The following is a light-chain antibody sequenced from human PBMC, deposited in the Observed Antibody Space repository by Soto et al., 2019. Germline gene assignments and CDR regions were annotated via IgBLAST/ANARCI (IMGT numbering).Light chain of an antibody. J-gene: IGKJ1*01. CDR3: QQYTGSPWT. CDR2: GAS. CDR1: QCVSISQ. Sequence: PGERATLSCRASQCVSISQLAWYQQKPGQAPRRLIYGASSRATGIPDRFSGGGSGTDFSLTISRLEPEDFAVYYCQQYTGSPWTFGQGTKVEIK. V-gene: IGKV3-20*01.